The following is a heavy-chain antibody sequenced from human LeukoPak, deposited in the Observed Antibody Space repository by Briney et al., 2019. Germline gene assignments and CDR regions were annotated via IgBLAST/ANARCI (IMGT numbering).Heavy chain of an antibody. CDR1: GESFGNRY. J-gene: IGHJ4*02. CDR3: ARNFDY. CDR2: INHGGAS. Sequence: PSETLSLTCGVYGESFGNRYWSWIRQSPGKGPEWIGDINHGGASNYNPSLKSRVTISVDTSKNQFSLTLRSVTAADTAVYYCARNFDYWGQGTLVTVSS. V-gene: IGHV4-34*01.